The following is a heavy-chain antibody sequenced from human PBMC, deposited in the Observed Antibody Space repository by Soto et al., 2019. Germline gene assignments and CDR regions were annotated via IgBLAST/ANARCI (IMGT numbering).Heavy chain of an antibody. J-gene: IGHJ6*02. CDR2: IYYSGST. V-gene: IGHV4-59*01. Sequence: SETLSLTCALPGGSLSTYYWSWIRQPPGQGLEWIGYIYYSGSTNYNPSLKSRVTISVDTSKNQFSLKLSSVTAADTAGSHSARDRGIVGSTPRMDYYYGMDVWGQGTTVTVSS. CDR1: GGSLSTYY. CDR3: ARDRGIVGSTPRMDYYYGMDV. D-gene: IGHD1-26*01.